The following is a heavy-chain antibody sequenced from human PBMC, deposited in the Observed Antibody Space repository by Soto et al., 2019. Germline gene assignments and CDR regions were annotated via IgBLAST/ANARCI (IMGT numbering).Heavy chain of an antibody. D-gene: IGHD3-10*01. V-gene: IGHV1-18*01. J-gene: IGHJ4*02. CDR2: ISAYNGNT. CDR1: GYTFTSYG. Sequence: ASVKVSCKASGYTFTSYGISWVRQAPGQGLEWMGWISAYNGNTNYAQKLQGRVTMTTDTSTSTAYMELRSLRSDDTAVYYCARDHYGSGSYSTDFDYWGQGTLVTVSS. CDR3: ARDHYGSGSYSTDFDY.